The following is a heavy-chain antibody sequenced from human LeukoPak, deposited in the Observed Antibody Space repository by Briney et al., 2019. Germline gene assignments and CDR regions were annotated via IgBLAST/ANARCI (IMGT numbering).Heavy chain of an antibody. D-gene: IGHD2-15*01. CDR2: INPNSGGT. V-gene: IGHV1-2*02. CDR3: AIGYCSGGSCYPHDY. CDR1: GYTFTGYY. Sequence: GASVKVSCKASGYTFTGYYMHWVRQAPGQGLLWMGWINPNSGGTNYAQKFQGRVTMTRDTSISTAYMELSRLRSDDTAVYYCAIGYCSGGSCYPHDYWGQGTLVTVSS. J-gene: IGHJ4*02.